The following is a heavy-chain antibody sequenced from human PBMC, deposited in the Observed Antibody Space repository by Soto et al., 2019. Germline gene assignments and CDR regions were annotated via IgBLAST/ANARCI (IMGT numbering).Heavy chain of an antibody. CDR2: IYHSGST. Sequence: NPSETLSLTCAVSGYSISSGYYWGWIRQPPGKGLEWIGSIYHSGSTYYNPSLKSRVTISVDTSKNQFSLKLSSVTAADTAVYYCARGILMVYAHAPFDYWGQGTLVTVSS. D-gene: IGHD2-8*01. J-gene: IGHJ4*02. CDR3: ARGILMVYAHAPFDY. V-gene: IGHV4-38-2*01. CDR1: GYSISSGYY.